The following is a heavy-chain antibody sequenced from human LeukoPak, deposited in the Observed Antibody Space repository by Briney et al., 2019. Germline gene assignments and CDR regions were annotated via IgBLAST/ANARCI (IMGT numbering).Heavy chain of an antibody. CDR2: IRSKANSYAT. J-gene: IGHJ6*03. CDR1: GFTFSGSA. D-gene: IGHD3-10*01. CDR3: TRRGYYYGSGSYYYYMDV. Sequence: GGSLRLSCAASGFTFSGSAMHWVRQASGKGLEWVGRIRSKANSYATAYAASVKGRFTISRDDSKNTAYLQMNSLKTEDTAVYYCTRRGYYYGSGSYYYYMDVWGKGTTVTVSS. V-gene: IGHV3-73*01.